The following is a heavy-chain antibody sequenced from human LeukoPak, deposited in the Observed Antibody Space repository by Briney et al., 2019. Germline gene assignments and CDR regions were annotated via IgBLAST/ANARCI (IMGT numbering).Heavy chain of an antibody. CDR3: ARDSRRGWSQNYYYYGMDV. D-gene: IGHD6-19*01. J-gene: IGHJ6*02. CDR1: GGSFSGYY. V-gene: IGHV4-34*01. CDR2: INHSGST. Sequence: SETLSLTCAVYGGSFSGYYWSWIRQPPGKGLEWIGEINHSGSTNYNPSLKSRVTISVDTSKYQFSLKLSSVTAADTAVYYCARDSRRGWSQNYYYYGMDVWGQGTTVTVSS.